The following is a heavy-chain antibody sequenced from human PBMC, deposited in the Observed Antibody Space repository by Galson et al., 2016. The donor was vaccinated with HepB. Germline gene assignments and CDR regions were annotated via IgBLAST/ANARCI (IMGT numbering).Heavy chain of an antibody. Sequence: SLRLSCAVSRLIFSNYAMHWVRQAPGKGLEWVAVISKDGSKKYYADSVKDRFTISRDNSRTTLYLQLSGLGAEDTAMYYCAKDTDDGTWSDNYYGMAVWGQGTTVTVFS. CDR1: RLIFSNYA. V-gene: IGHV3-30*18. D-gene: IGHD3-3*01. CDR2: ISKDGSKK. CDR3: AKDTDDGTWSDNYYGMAV. J-gene: IGHJ6*02.